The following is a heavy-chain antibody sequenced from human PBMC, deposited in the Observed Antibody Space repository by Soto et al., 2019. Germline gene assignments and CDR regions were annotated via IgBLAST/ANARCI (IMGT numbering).Heavy chain of an antibody. Sequence: QITLKESGPTLVKPTQTLTLTCTFSGFSLSTSGVGVGWIRQPPGKALEWLALIYWDDDKRYSPSLKSRLTITKDXXKXQXXLTMTNMDPVDTATYYCAHRPTVVVPAAMNDYFDYWGQGTLVTVSS. CDR3: AHRPTVVVPAAMNDYFDY. CDR1: GFSLSTSGVG. J-gene: IGHJ4*02. D-gene: IGHD2-2*01. V-gene: IGHV2-5*02. CDR2: IYWDDDK.